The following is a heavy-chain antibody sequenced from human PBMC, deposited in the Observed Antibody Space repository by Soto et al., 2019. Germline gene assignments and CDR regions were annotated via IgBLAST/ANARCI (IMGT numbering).Heavy chain of an antibody. CDR2: INHSGST. CDR3: ARALRFLEWLIDY. Sequence: SETLSLTCAVYGGSFSGYYWSWIRQPPGKGLEWIGEINHSGSTNYNPSLKSRVTISVDTSKNQFSLKLSSVTAADTAVYYCARALRFLEWLIDYWGQGTLVTVSS. V-gene: IGHV4-34*01. D-gene: IGHD3-3*01. J-gene: IGHJ4*02. CDR1: GGSFSGYY.